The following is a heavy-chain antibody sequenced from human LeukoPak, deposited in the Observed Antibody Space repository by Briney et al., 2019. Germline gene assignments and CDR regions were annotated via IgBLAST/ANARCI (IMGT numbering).Heavy chain of an antibody. CDR3: ARELLSRMLLGPGGMDV. J-gene: IGHJ6*02. D-gene: IGHD2-15*01. CDR2: VSGGSGDNT. Sequence: GGSLRLSCAASGLTFSDYAMSWVRQAPGKGLEWVSAVSGGSGDNTDFADSVKGRFTISRDNSKNTLYLQMSSLRAEDTAVYYCARELLSRMLLGPGGMDVWGQGTTVTVSS. V-gene: IGHV3-23*01. CDR1: GLTFSDYA.